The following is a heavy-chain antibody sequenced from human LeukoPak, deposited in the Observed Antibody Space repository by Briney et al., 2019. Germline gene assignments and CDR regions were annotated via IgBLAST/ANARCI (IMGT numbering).Heavy chain of an antibody. D-gene: IGHD3-3*01. Sequence: ASVKVSCKASGYTFTGYYMHWVRQAPGQGLEWMGRINPNSGGTNYAQKFQGRVTMTRDTSISTAYMELSRLRSDDTAVYYCARQNGFGEEFDYWGQGTLVTVSS. J-gene: IGHJ4*02. V-gene: IGHV1-2*06. CDR2: INPNSGGT. CDR1: GYTFTGYY. CDR3: ARQNGFGEEFDY.